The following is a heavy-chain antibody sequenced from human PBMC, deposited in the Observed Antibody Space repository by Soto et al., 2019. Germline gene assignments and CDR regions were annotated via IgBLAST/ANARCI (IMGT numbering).Heavy chain of an antibody. J-gene: IGHJ4*02. CDR2: IYYSGST. V-gene: IGHV4-31*03. CDR1: GGSISSGGYY. D-gene: IGHD3-16*02. Sequence: SETLSLTCTVSGGSISSGGYYWSWIRQHPGKGLEWIGYIYYSGSTYYNPSLKSRVTISVDTSKNQFSLKLSSVTAADTAVYYCARARQEITFGGVIVSFDYWGQGTLVTVSS. CDR3: ARARQEITFGGVIVSFDY.